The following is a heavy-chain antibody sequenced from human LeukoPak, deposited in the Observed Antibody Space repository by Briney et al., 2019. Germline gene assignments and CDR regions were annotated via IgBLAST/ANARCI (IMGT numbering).Heavy chain of an antibody. CDR2: INPNSGGT. CDR1: GYTFRDYY. D-gene: IGHD2-2*01. J-gene: IGHJ1*01. Sequence: PGASVKVSCKASGYTFRDYYMHWVRQAPGQGLEWMGWINPNSGGTKYAQRFQGRVTMTRDTSITTAYMELSGLRSDDTAVYYCARSEADITSSCSVCTEYFHLWGRGTLIIVSS. CDR3: ARSEADITSSCSVCTEYFHL. V-gene: IGHV1-2*02.